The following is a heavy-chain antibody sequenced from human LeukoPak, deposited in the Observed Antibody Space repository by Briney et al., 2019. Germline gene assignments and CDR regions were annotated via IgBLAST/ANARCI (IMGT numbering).Heavy chain of an antibody. Sequence: SETLSLTCTVSGGSISSYYWSWIRQSPGKGLEWIGYIYYSGSTNYNPSLKSRVTISVDTSKNQFSLKLSSVTAANTAVYYCARTGYSSGWYFDYWGQGTLVTVSS. J-gene: IGHJ4*02. V-gene: IGHV4-59*01. CDR2: IYYSGST. CDR3: ARTGYSSGWYFDY. D-gene: IGHD6-19*01. CDR1: GGSISSYY.